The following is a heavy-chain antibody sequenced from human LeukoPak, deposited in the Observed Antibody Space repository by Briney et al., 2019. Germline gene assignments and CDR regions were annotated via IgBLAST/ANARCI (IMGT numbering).Heavy chain of an antibody. V-gene: IGHV4-31*03. D-gene: IGHD4-4*01. Sequence: SETLSLTCTVSDGSISSGGYYWSWIRQHPGKGLEWIGYIYYSGSTYYNPSLKSRVTLSVDTSKNQFSLKLSSVTAADTAVYYCARGMGDYSNNFDYWGQGTLVTVSS. J-gene: IGHJ4*02. CDR3: ARGMGDYSNNFDY. CDR2: IYYSGST. CDR1: DGSISSGGYY.